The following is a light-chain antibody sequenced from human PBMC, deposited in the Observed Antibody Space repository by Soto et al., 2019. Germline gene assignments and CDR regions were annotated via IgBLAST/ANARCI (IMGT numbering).Light chain of an antibody. CDR3: QQNYRTPLT. V-gene: IGKV1-39*01. Sequence: DIQMTQAPSSLSASVGDRVTITCRAGQYIGRYLNWYQQKPGKAPKLLIYAASSLHSGVPSRFSGSGSGTDLTLTISSLQPEDFATYSCQQNYRTPLTFRAGTKVDI. CDR1: QYIGRY. CDR2: AAS. J-gene: IGKJ4*01.